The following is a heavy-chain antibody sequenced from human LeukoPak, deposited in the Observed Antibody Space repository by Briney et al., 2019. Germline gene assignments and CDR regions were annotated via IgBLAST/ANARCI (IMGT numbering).Heavy chain of an antibody. CDR2: IKQDGSEK. CDR3: AKHRTSGWPGKYYYYGMDV. Sequence: GGSLRLSCAASGFTFSSYWMSWVRQAPGKGLEWVANIKQDGSEKYYVDSVKGRFTISRDNSKNSLYLQMSSLRTEDTALYYCAKHRTSGWPGKYYYYGMDVWGQGTTVTVSS. CDR1: GFTFSSYW. J-gene: IGHJ6*02. D-gene: IGHD6-19*01. V-gene: IGHV3-7*05.